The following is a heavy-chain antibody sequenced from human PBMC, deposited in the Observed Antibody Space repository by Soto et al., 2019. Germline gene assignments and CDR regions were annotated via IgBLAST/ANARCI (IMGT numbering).Heavy chain of an antibody. CDR1: GGSITDYS. J-gene: IGHJ5*02. V-gene: IGHV4-4*07. D-gene: IGHD2-21*02. Sequence: PSETLSLPCPVAGGSITDYSWVWIRQPAGKGLEWIGRIFSSGSTNYNPSPKGRITMLLDTSKNQFSLKFNSATATDTAVYFCARDQGVVVTADNWFDPGGQGILVTV. CDR3: ARDQGVVVTADNWFDP. CDR2: IFSSGST.